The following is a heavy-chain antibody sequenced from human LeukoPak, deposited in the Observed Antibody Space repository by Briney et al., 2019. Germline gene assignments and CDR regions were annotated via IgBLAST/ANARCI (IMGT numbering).Heavy chain of an antibody. D-gene: IGHD3-22*01. V-gene: IGHV3-21*01. CDR2: ISSSSSYI. CDR3: ARDYYYDSSGYPYDY. CDR1: GFTFSSYS. J-gene: IGHJ4*02. Sequence: GGSLRLSCAASGFTFSSYSMNWVRQAPGKGLEWVSSISSSSSYIYYAHSVKGRFTITRDNAKNSLYLQMNSLRAEDTAVYYCARDYYYDSSGYPYDYWGQGTLVTVSS.